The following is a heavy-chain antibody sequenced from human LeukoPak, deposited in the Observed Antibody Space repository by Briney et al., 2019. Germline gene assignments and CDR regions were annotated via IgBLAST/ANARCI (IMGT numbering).Heavy chain of an antibody. CDR2: IIPILGIA. D-gene: IGHD3-22*01. CDR3: AREDYDSSGYLNWFDP. Sequence: GASVKVSCKASGGTFSSYAISWVRQAPGQGLEWMGRIIPILGIANYAQKFQGRVTITADKSTSTAYMELSSLRSEDTAVYYCAREDYDSSGYLNWFDPWGQGTLVTVSS. J-gene: IGHJ5*02. CDR1: GGTFSSYA. V-gene: IGHV1-69*04.